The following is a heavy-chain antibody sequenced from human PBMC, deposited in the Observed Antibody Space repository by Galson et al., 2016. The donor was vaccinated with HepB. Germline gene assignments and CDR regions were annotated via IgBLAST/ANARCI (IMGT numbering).Heavy chain of an antibody. CDR3: ARGPAFDI. CDR2: IRGNSSYI. J-gene: IGHJ3*02. V-gene: IGHV3-11*06. CDR1: GFSFSGYY. D-gene: IGHD3-10*01. Sequence: SLRLSCAASGFSFSGYYMSWIRQAPERGLEWVSYIRGNSSYIDYADSLRGRFTISRDNVKNSLYLQMDSLRADDTGVYYCARGPAFDIWGQGTVVTISS.